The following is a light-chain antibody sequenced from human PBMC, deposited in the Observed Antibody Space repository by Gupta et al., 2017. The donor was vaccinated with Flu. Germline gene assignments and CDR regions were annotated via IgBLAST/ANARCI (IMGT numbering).Light chain of an antibody. J-gene: IGLJ2*01. V-gene: IGLV2-14*03. CDR2: DVT. CDR3: HAYITTTNDVA. CDR1: SSDVGGYDD. Sequence: SALTQPASVSGSPGPSITISCTVISSDVGGYDDVSWYQQHPGKAPKLMIYDVTNRRSGVPDRFSGSKSGTTASLTTPGLQAEDGADYYCHAYITTTNDVAFGGGTKLTVL.